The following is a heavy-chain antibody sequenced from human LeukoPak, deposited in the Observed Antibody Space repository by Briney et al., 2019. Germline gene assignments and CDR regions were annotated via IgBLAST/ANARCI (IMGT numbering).Heavy chain of an antibody. J-gene: IGHJ5*02. CDR2: ISTYKGNT. V-gene: IGHV1-18*01. D-gene: IGHD2-2*02. Sequence: ASVKVSCKASGYTFTSYGMNWVRQAPGQGLEWMGWISTYKGNTKYAEKFQGRLTMTTDTSTSTAYMELSSLRSEDTAVYYCAREVVVVPADINWFDPWGQGTLVTVSS. CDR3: AREVVVVPADINWFDP. CDR1: GYTFTSYG.